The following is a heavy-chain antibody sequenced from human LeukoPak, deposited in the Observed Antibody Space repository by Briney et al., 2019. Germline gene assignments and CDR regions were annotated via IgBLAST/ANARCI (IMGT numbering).Heavy chain of an antibody. CDR2: IYNSGST. Sequence: SETLSLTCTVSGGSISSYHWSWIRQPPGKGLEYIGYIYNSGSTNYKPSLKSRVTISIDTSKNQFSLKLSSVTAADTAVYYCARGFGYNFGYWGQGTLVTVSS. J-gene: IGHJ4*02. V-gene: IGHV4-59*12. CDR3: ARGFGYNFGY. D-gene: IGHD5-24*01. CDR1: GGSISSYH.